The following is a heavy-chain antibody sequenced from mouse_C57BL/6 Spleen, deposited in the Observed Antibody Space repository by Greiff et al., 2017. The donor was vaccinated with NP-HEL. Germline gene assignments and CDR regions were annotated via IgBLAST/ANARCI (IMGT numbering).Heavy chain of an antibody. CDR1: GYTFTSYW. V-gene: IGHV1-53*01. CDR3: ARSGYYGSSGYYAMDY. CDR2: INPSNGGT. J-gene: IGHJ4*01. D-gene: IGHD1-1*01. Sequence: QVQLKQSGTELVKPGASVKLSCKASGYTFTSYWMHWVKQRPGQGLEWIGNINPSNGGTNYNEKFKSKATLTVDKSSSTAYMKLSSLTSEDSAVYYCARSGYYGSSGYYAMDYWGQGTSVTVSS.